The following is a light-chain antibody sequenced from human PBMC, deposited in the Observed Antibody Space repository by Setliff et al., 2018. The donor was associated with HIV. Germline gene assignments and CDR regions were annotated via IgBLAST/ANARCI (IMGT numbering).Light chain of an antibody. CDR2: DNN. V-gene: IGLV1-51*01. CDR3: GTWDSSLSAGV. Sequence: QSALTQPPSVSAAPGQKVTISCSGSGSNIGNNYVSWYQQLPGTAPKLLIYDNNKRPSGIPDRFSGSKSGTSATLGITGLQTGDEADYYCGTWDSSLSAGVFGGGTKATV. J-gene: IGLJ2*01. CDR1: GSNIGNNY.